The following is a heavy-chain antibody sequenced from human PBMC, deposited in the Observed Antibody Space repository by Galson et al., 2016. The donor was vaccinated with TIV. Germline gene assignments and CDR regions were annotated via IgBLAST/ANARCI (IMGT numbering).Heavy chain of an antibody. Sequence: SVKVSCKASEDTFSNHAISWARQAPGQGLEWMGRIVPIFRTPTYAQKFQGRVTLTADESTSTAYMELSNLRSEDTAVYYCAREMYFYDSSRKGDAFGVWGQGSMVTVSS. V-gene: IGHV1-69*13. CDR2: IVPIFRTP. CDR1: EDTFSNHA. CDR3: AREMYFYDSSRKGDAFGV. J-gene: IGHJ3*01. D-gene: IGHD3-22*01.